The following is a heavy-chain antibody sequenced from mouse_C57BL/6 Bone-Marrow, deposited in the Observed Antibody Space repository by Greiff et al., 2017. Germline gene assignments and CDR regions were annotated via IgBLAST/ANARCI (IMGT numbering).Heavy chain of an antibody. V-gene: IGHV1-81*01. Sequence: QVHVKQSGAELARPGASVKLSCKASGYTFTSYGISWVKQRTGQGLEWIGEIYPRSGNTYYNEKFKGKATLTADKSSSTAYMELRSLTSEDSAVYFCARRVDYWGQGTTLTVSS. CDR1: GYTFTSYG. J-gene: IGHJ2*01. CDR3: ARRVDY. CDR2: IYPRSGNT.